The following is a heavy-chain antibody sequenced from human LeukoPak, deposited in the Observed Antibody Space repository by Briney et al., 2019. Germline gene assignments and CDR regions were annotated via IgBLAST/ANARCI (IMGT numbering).Heavy chain of an antibody. J-gene: IGHJ4*02. Sequence: SETLSLTCTVSGGSISSYYWSWIRQPPGKGLEGIGYIYNSGSTNYNPSLKSRVTISVDTSKNQFSLKLSSVTAADTAVYYCARVPPYCGGDCYFDYWGQGTLVTVSA. CDR1: GGSISSYY. CDR2: IYNSGST. CDR3: ARVPPYCGGDCYFDY. D-gene: IGHD2-21*02. V-gene: IGHV4-59*01.